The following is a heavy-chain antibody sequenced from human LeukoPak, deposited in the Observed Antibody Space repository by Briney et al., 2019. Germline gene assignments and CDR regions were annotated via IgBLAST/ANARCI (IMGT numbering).Heavy chain of an antibody. J-gene: IGHJ5*02. V-gene: IGHV3-43*02. Sequence: GGSLRLSCAASGFTFDDYAMHWVRQAPGKGLEWVSLISGDGGSTYYADSVKGRFTISRDNSKNSLYLQMNSLRTEDTALYYCAKEITMIAPGWFDPWGQGTLVTVSS. CDR1: GFTFDDYA. D-gene: IGHD3-22*01. CDR2: ISGDGGST. CDR3: AKEITMIAPGWFDP.